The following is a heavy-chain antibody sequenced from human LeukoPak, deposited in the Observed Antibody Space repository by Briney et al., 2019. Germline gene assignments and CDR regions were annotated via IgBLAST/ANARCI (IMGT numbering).Heavy chain of an antibody. CDR2: ISGSGAST. CDR1: GFTFSTNA. V-gene: IGHV3-23*01. CDR3: AKDVGKWESLHFFDY. J-gene: IGHJ4*02. Sequence: GGSLRLSCLTSGFTFSTNAMSWVRQAPGKGLEWISGISGSGASTYYADSVTGRFTISRDNSRNTLYLQMDSLRGDDTAVYYCAKDVGKWESLHFFDYWGQGTLVAVSS. D-gene: IGHD1-26*01.